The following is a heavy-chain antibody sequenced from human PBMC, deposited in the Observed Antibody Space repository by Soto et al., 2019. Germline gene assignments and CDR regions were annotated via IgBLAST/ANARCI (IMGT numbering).Heavy chain of an antibody. J-gene: IGHJ4*02. D-gene: IGHD6-19*01. CDR2: VKQDGGEK. V-gene: IGHV3-7*01. Sequence: EAQLVESGGGLVQPGGSLRLSCSASGFNFNQYWMSWVRQAPGKGLEWVANVKQDGGEKNYVDSVRGRFTISRDNTKNSLYLQMDSLRVEDTALYYCASGGGWSFAHWGQGTLVTVSS. CDR3: ASGGGWSFAH. CDR1: GFNFNQYW.